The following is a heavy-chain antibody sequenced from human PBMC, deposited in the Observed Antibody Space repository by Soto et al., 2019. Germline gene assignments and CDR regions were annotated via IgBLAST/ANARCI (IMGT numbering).Heavy chain of an antibody. Sequence: GGSLRLSCAASGFDFNTFAIIFIRHSACKGLEWVSHISSSGGSRDYADSVRGRFTISRDNSKHVLFLQMNSLRADDTATYYCAKDPPSPWTANWVDPWGKGTLVTVSA. CDR2: ISSSGGSR. CDR3: AKDPPSPWTANWVDP. CDR1: GFDFNTFA. V-gene: IGHV3-23*01. D-gene: IGHD1-1*01. J-gene: IGHJ5*02.